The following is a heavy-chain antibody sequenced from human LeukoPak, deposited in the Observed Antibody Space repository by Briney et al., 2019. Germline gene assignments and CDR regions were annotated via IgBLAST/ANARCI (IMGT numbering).Heavy chain of an antibody. Sequence: SETLSLTCTVSGVSIFSYYWNWIRQPPGQGLEWIGYIHYSGTTNYNPSPKSRVSISIDTSKSQFSLKLTSATAADTAIYYCATGRSIRYFDCWGQGTLLSDSS. D-gene: IGHD3-9*01. CDR1: GVSIFSYY. J-gene: IGHJ4*02. CDR3: ATGRSIRYFDC. V-gene: IGHV4-59*08. CDR2: IHYSGTT.